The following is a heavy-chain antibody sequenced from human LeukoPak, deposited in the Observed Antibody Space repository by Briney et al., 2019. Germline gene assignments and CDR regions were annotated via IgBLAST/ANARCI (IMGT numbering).Heavy chain of an antibody. V-gene: IGHV4-39*02. CDR1: GGSISSSCYY. D-gene: IGHD6-6*01. CDR2: FYYSGRT. J-gene: IGHJ4*02. CDR3: ARAVAAPPSPAVDY. Sequence: SETLSLTCSIGGGSISSSCYYWGWLRQPPGKGLEWIGSFYYSGRTYYNPSFNSRVTISVDTSKNHFSLKLSSVTAADTAVYYCARAVAAPPSPAVDYWGPGTLVTVSS.